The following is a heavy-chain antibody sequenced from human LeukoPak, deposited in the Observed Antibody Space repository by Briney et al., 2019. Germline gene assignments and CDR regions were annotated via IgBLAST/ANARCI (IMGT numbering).Heavy chain of an antibody. J-gene: IGHJ4*02. CDR1: GGSISSYY. D-gene: IGHD2-15*01. CDR2: IYYSGST. Sequence: SETLSLTCTVSGGSISSYYWSWIRQPPGKGLEWIGYIYYSGSTNYNPSLKSRVTISVDTSKNQFSLKLSSVTAADTAVYYGARFAVVGAPDYFDYWGKGPRVTVSS. CDR3: ARFAVVGAPDYFDY. V-gene: IGHV4-59*01.